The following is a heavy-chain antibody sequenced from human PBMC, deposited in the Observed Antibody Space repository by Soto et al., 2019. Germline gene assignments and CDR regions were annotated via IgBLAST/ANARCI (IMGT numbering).Heavy chain of an antibody. D-gene: IGHD1-26*01. Sequence: GGSLRLCCAASGFTFSTYAMSWVRQAPRKGLEWVSAISGSGSNTYYADSVKGRFTISRDDSKSTLYLQMNSLRAEDTAVYYCARDPSHSYYTLFYYFDYWGQGTLVTVSS. J-gene: IGHJ4*02. V-gene: IGHV3-23*01. CDR2: ISGSGSNT. CDR3: ARDPSHSYYTLFYYFDY. CDR1: GFTFSTYA.